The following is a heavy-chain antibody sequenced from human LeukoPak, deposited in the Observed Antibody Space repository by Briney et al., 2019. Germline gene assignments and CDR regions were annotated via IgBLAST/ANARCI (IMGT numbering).Heavy chain of an antibody. V-gene: IGHV3-21*01. CDR2: ITPSGSYI. CDR1: GFTFSTYS. CDR3: ARDFSSGSI. Sequence: GGSLRLSCAASGFTFSTYSMNWVRQAPGKGLEWVSSITPSGSYIYYATSVKGRFTISRDNAKNSLYLQMNSLRAEDTAVYYCARDFSSGSIWGQGRMVTVSS. J-gene: IGHJ3*02. D-gene: IGHD2-15*01.